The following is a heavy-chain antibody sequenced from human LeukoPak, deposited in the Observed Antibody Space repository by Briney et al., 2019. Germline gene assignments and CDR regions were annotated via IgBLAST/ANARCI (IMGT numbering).Heavy chain of an antibody. J-gene: IGHJ6*02. V-gene: IGHV1-69*04. CDR2: IIPILGIA. Sequence: GASVKVSCKASGGTFSSYAISWVRQAPGQGLGWMGRIIPILGIANYAQKFQGRVTITADKSTSTAYMELSSLRSEDTAVYYCARGGSSGYSRGIAVATSYYYYGMDVWGQGTTVTVSS. CDR3: ARGGSSGYSRGIAVATSYYYYGMDV. CDR1: GGTFSSYA. D-gene: IGHD6-19*01.